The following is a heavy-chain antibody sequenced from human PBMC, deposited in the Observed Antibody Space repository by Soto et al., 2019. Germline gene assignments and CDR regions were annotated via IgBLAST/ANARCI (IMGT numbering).Heavy chain of an antibody. CDR2: INHSGST. CDR3: ARGREYSSSFGYYYYGMDV. J-gene: IGHJ6*02. V-gene: IGHV4-34*01. Sequence: SSETLSLTCAVYGGSFSGYYWSWIRQPPGKGLEWIGEINHSGSTNYNPSLKSRVTISVDTSKNQFSLKLSSVTAADTAVYYCARGREYSSSFGYYYYGMDVWGQGTTVTGSS. CDR1: GGSFSGYY. D-gene: IGHD6-6*01.